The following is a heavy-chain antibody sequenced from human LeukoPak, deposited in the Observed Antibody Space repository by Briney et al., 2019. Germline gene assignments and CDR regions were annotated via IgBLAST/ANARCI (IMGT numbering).Heavy chain of an antibody. D-gene: IGHD3-3*01. CDR3: VSGFLQWLY. CDR1: GFIFGGYW. CDR2: TNPDGSIK. Sequence: GGSLRLSCAASGFIFGGYWMSWVRQAPGRGLEWVANTNPDGSIKYYVDSVNGRFAISRDNAKNSLYLQMNSLRAEDTAVYYCVSGFLQWLYWGQGTLVTVSS. J-gene: IGHJ4*02. V-gene: IGHV3-7*01.